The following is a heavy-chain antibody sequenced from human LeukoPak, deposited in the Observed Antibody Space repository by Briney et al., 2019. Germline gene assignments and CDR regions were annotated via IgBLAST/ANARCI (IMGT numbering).Heavy chain of an antibody. D-gene: IGHD2-15*01. J-gene: IGHJ4*02. Sequence: GRSLRLSCAASGFTFSSYGMHWVRQAPGKGLEWVAVISYDGSNKYYADSVKGRFTISRDNYKNTLYLQMNSLRAEDTAVYYCAKFLVAAESEFDYWGQGTLVTVSS. CDR3: AKFLVAAESEFDY. V-gene: IGHV3-30*18. CDR1: GFTFSSYG. CDR2: ISYDGSNK.